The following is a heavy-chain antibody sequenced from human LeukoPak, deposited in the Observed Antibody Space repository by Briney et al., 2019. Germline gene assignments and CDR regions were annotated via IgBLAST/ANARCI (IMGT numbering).Heavy chain of an antibody. CDR2: ISGDGSHT. V-gene: IGHV3-23*01. D-gene: IGHD2-8*02. J-gene: IGHJ4*02. Sequence: PGGSLRLSCVASGFTFDKYAISWVRQAPGKRPEWVSAISGDGSHTYYADSVRGRFTISRDNSKSTLSLQMNSLRAEDTAIYYCATYRQVLLPFESWGQGTLVTVSS. CDR1: GFTFDKYA. CDR3: ATYRQVLLPFES.